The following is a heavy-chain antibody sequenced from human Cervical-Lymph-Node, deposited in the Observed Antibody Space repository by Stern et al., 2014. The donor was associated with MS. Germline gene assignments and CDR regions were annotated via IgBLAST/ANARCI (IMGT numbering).Heavy chain of an antibody. CDR3: ARTATSSWYRLDY. Sequence: EVQLVESGGGLVQPGGSLRLSCAASGFTFSSYSMNWVRQAPGKGLEWVSYISRSSSTINNADSVKGRFTISRDNAKNSLYLQMNSLRDEDTAVYYCARTATSSWYRLDYWGQGTLVTVSS. D-gene: IGHD6-13*01. CDR2: ISRSSSTI. CDR1: GFTFSSYS. V-gene: IGHV3-48*02. J-gene: IGHJ4*02.